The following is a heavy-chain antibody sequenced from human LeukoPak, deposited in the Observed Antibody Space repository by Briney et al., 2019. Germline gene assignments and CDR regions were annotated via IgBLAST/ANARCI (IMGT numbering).Heavy chain of an antibody. J-gene: IGHJ6*02. CDR2: IYYSGST. V-gene: IGHV4-61*01. D-gene: IGHD5-24*01. CDR1: SGSVSSGSYY. Sequence: SETLSLTCTVSSGSVSSGSYYWSWIRQPPGKGLEWIGYIYYSGSTNYNPSLKSRVTVSVDTSKNQFSLKLSSVTAADTAVYYCARDGNEMATISYYYGMDVWGQGTTVTVSS. CDR3: ARDGNEMATISYYYGMDV.